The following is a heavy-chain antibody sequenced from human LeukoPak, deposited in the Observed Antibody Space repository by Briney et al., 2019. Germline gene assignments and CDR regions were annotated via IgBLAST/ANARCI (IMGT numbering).Heavy chain of an antibody. CDR2: INPNSGGT. V-gene: IGHV1-2*02. Sequence: GASVKVSCKASGYTFTGYYMHWVRQAPGHGLEWMGWINPNSGGTNYAQKFQGRVTMTRDTSISTAYMELSRLRSDDTAVYYCARENLDYYDSIADYWGQGTLVTVSS. D-gene: IGHD3-22*01. J-gene: IGHJ4*02. CDR3: ARENLDYYDSIADY. CDR1: GYTFTGYY.